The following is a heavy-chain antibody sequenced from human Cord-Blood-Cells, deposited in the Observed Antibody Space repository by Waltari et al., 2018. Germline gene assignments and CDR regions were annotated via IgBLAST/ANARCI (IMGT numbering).Heavy chain of an antibody. CDR2: IYTSGST. J-gene: IGHJ3*02. CDR3: ARGAQRSSARPGAFDI. Sequence: QVQLQESGPGLVQPSETLSLTCTVSGGSISSYYWSRIRPPAGKGLEWIGRIYTSGSTNYNPSLKSRVTMSVDTAKNQFSLKLSSVTAADTAVYYCARGAQRSSARPGAFDIWGQGTMVTVSS. CDR1: GGSISSYY. D-gene: IGHD6-6*01. V-gene: IGHV4-4*07.